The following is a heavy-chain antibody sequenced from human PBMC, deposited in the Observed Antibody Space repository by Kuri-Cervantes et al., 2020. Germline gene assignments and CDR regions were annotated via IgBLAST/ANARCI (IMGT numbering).Heavy chain of an antibody. Sequence: LRLSCTVSGGSISSGSYYWSWIRQPAGKGLEWIGRIYTSGSTNYNPSHKSRVTISVDTSKNQFSLKLSSVTAADTAVYYCARRHIVVVPAAYMDYGMDVWGQGTTVTVSS. CDR3: ARRHIVVVPAAYMDYGMDV. D-gene: IGHD2-2*01. V-gene: IGHV4-61*02. CDR2: IYTSGST. CDR1: GGSISSGSYY. J-gene: IGHJ6*02.